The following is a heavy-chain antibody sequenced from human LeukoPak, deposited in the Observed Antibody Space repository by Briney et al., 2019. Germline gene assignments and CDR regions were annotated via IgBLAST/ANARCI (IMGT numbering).Heavy chain of an antibody. J-gene: IGHJ5*02. CDR1: GFTFTSYA. D-gene: IGHD6-19*01. Sequence: GGSLRLSCAASGFTFTSYAMSWVRQAPGKGLEWVSAISGSGDRTYYTDSVKGRFTISRDNSKNTLYVQMNNLRAEDTAIYYCAKGGTGWYGNWFDPWGQGTLVTVSS. V-gene: IGHV3-23*01. CDR3: AKGGTGWYGNWFDP. CDR2: ISGSGDRT.